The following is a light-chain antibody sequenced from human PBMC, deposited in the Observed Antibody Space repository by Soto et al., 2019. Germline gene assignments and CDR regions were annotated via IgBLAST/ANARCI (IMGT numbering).Light chain of an antibody. CDR3: QQYNSWPPDRT. Sequence: EIVMTQSPATLSVSPGERATLYCRASQSVSTNLAWYQQKPGQAPRLLIYGASTRATGIPARFSGSGSGTEFTLTISSLQSEDFAIYFCQQYNSWPPDRTFGQGTKVEIK. J-gene: IGKJ1*01. V-gene: IGKV3-15*01. CDR2: GAS. CDR1: QSVSTN.